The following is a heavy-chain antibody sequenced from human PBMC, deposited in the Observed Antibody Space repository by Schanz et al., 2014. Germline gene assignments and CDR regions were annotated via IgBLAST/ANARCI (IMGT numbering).Heavy chain of an antibody. J-gene: IGHJ3*02. CDR3: TRGGYSYALSAFDI. Sequence: QVQLVQSGAEVKKPGASVKVSCKASGGTFSSFGINWVRQAPGQGLEWMGWISAYNGHTDYAQKLQGRVTLTTDTSTSTAYMELRSLRSDDTALYYCTRGGYSYALSAFDIWGQGTMVTVSS. CDR1: GGTFSSFG. D-gene: IGHD5-18*01. V-gene: IGHV1-18*01. CDR2: ISAYNGHT.